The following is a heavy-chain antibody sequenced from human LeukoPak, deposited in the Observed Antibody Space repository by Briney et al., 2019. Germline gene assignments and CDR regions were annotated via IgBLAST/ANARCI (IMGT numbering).Heavy chain of an antibody. D-gene: IGHD3-10*01. CDR2: INPNSGGT. CDR1: GYTFTGYY. V-gene: IGHV1-2*02. Sequence: ASVKVSCEASGYTFTGYYMHWGRQAPGQGLEWMGWINPNSGGTNYAQKFKGRVTMTRDTSISTAYMELSRLRSDDTAVYYCARVLYYYGSGSYPAYDYWGQGTLVTVSS. CDR3: ARVLYYYGSGSYPAYDY. J-gene: IGHJ4*02.